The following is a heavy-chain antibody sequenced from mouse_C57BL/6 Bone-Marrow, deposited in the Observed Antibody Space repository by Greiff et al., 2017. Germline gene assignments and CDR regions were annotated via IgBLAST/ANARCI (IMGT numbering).Heavy chain of an antibody. Sequence: VKVVESDAELVKPGASVKISCKVSGYTFTDHTIHWMKQRPEQGLEWIGYIYPRDGSTKYNEKFKGKATLTADKSSSTAYMQLNSLTSEDSAVYFCARGGIIYSWFAYWGQGTLVTVSA. CDR1: GYTFTDHT. CDR2: IYPRDGST. V-gene: IGHV1-78*01. D-gene: IGHD1-1*01. CDR3: ARGGIIYSWFAY. J-gene: IGHJ3*01.